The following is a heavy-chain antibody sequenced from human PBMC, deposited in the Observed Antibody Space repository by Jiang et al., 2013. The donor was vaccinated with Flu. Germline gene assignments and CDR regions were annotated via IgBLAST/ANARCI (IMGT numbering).Heavy chain of an antibody. CDR2: INHSGST. CDR3: ARGTGVAGLDY. D-gene: IGHD6-19*01. CDR1: GGSFSGYY. Sequence: LLKPSETLSLTCAVYGGSFSGYYWSWIRQPPGKGLEWIGEINHSGSTNYNPSLKSRVTISVDTSKNQFSLKLSSVTAADTAVYYCARGTGVAGLDYWGQGTLVTVSS. V-gene: IGHV4-34*01. J-gene: IGHJ4*02.